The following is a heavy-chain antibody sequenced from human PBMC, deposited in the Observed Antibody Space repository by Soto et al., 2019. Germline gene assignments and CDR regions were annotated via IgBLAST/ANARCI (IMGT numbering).Heavy chain of an antibody. Sequence: QVQLLQSGTEVKRPGSSVKVSCKTSGVSFNSYGFAWVRQAPGRGLEWVGKINPASQLTNYEQSLQGRVTNTPGTSKRTTYMELSGLTSEDTAVYFCGRIRLGRLDHWGQGTLVTVSS. CDR3: GRIRLGRLDH. CDR1: GVSFNSYG. J-gene: IGHJ4*02. V-gene: IGHV1-69*09. D-gene: IGHD3-10*01. CDR2: INPASQLT.